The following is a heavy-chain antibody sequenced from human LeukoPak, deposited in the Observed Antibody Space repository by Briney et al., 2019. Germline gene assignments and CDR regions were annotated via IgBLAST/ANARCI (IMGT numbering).Heavy chain of an antibody. CDR2: ISSSSSTI. Sequence: GGSLRLSYAASGFSFSTYSMNWVRQAPGKGLEWVSYISSSSSTIFYADSVKGRFTISRDNAKNSLYLQMNSLRAEDTALYYCARDLGVWGKGTTVTVSS. V-gene: IGHV3-48*01. CDR1: GFSFSTYS. CDR3: ARDLGV. J-gene: IGHJ6*04.